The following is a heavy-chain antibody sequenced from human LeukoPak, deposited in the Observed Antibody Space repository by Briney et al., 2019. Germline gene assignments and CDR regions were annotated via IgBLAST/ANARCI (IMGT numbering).Heavy chain of an antibody. CDR3: ASGAIFGVPGGKTWFDP. Sequence: ASVKVSCKASGYTFTSYYMHWVRQAPGQGLEWMGIINPSGGSTSYAQKFQGRVTMTRDMSTSTVYMELSSLRSEDTAVYYCASGAIFGVPGGKTWFDPWGQGTLVTVSS. CDR1: GYTFTSYY. D-gene: IGHD3-3*01. CDR2: INPSGGST. V-gene: IGHV1-46*01. J-gene: IGHJ5*02.